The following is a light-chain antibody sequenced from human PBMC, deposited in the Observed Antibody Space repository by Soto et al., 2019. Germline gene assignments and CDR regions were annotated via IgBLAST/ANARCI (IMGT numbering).Light chain of an antibody. J-gene: IGLJ3*02. Sequence: QSVLTQPASVSGSPGQSITISCTGTNSDVGSYNLVSWYLQPPGKAPKLMLYEVTKRPSGVSDRFSGSKSGNTASLTISGLQAEDEADYYCCSYAGDGTFLVFGGGTKLTVL. CDR1: NSDVGSYNL. CDR3: CSYAGDGTFLV. V-gene: IGLV2-23*02. CDR2: EVT.